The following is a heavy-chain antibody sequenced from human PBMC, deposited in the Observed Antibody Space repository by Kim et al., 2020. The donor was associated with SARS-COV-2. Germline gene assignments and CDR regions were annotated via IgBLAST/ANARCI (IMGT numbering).Heavy chain of an antibody. V-gene: IGHV1-18*04. D-gene: IGHD3-10*01. CDR2: ISAYNGNT. CDR1: GYTFTSYG. J-gene: IGHJ3*02. Sequence: ASVKVSCKASGYTFTSYGISWVRQAPGQGLEWMGWISAYNGNTNYAQKLQGRVTMTTDTSTSTAYMELRSLRSDDTAVYYCARAMWYYYGSGSYYKMLGADAFDIWGQGTMVTVSS. CDR3: ARAMWYYYGSGSYYKMLGADAFDI.